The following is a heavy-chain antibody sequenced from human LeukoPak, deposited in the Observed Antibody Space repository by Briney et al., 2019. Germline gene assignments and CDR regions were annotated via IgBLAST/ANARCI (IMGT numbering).Heavy chain of an antibody. CDR3: ARHEYFVHY. CDR2: IYYSGST. CDR1: GGSISSSSYY. D-gene: IGHD2/OR15-2a*01. Sequence: SETLSLTCIVSGGSISSSSYYWGWIRQPPGTGLEWIASIYYSGSTYYNPSLKGRVTISVATSKNQFSLNLSSVTATDTAMYYCARHEYFVHYWGQGTLVTVSS. J-gene: IGHJ4*02. V-gene: IGHV4-39*01.